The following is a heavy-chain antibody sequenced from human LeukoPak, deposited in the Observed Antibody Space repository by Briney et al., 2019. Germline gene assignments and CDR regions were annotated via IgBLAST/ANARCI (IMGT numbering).Heavy chain of an antibody. CDR2: IRYDGSNK. J-gene: IGHJ1*01. V-gene: IGHV3-30*02. CDR1: GFTFSSYG. D-gene: IGHD4-17*01. CDR3: AKESYTEHGDNHFQH. Sequence: PGGSLRLSCAASGFTFSSYGMHWVRQAPGKGLEWVAFIRYDGSNKYFADSVKGRFTISRDNSKNTLYLQMNSLRAEDTAVYYCAKESYTEHGDNHFQHWGQGTLVTVSS.